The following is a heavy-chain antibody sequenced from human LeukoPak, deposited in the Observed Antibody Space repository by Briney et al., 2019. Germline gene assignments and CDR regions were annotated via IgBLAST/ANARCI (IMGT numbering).Heavy chain of an antibody. J-gene: IGHJ5*02. D-gene: IGHD5-18*01. Sequence: GSVKVSCKASAYSFTDYYMHWVRQAPGQGLEWMGRINPNSGGTNYAQKFQGRVTMTRDTSISTAYMELSRLRSDDTAVYYCARGQYNYGRDWFDPWGRGTLVTVSS. CDR1: AYSFTDYY. CDR2: INPNSGGT. CDR3: ARGQYNYGRDWFDP. V-gene: IGHV1-2*06.